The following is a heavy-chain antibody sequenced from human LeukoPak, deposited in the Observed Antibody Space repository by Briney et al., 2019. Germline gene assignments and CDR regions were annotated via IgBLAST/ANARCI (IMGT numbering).Heavy chain of an antibody. Sequence: PGGSLRLSCAASGFTFSSYSMNWVRQAPGKGLEWVSFISGSSSYIYYADSVKGRFTISRDNAKNSLYLQMNSLRAEDTAVYYCARGEYGSGSYHIDYWGQGTLVTVSS. V-gene: IGHV3-21*01. CDR3: ARGEYGSGSYHIDY. CDR1: GFTFSSYS. D-gene: IGHD3-10*01. CDR2: ISGSSSYI. J-gene: IGHJ4*02.